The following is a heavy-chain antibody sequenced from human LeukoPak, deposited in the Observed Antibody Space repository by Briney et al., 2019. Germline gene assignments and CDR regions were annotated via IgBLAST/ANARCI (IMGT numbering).Heavy chain of an antibody. D-gene: IGHD4-11*01. CDR2: ITGSGGST. CDR1: GFTFSSYS. V-gene: IGHV3-23*01. Sequence: GGSLRLSCAASGFTFSSYSMNWVRQAPGKGLEWVSGITGSGGSTYYADSVKGRFTISRDNSKNTLYLQMNSLRADDTAIYYCARSKIDYWGQGTLVTVSS. J-gene: IGHJ4*02. CDR3: ARSKIDY.